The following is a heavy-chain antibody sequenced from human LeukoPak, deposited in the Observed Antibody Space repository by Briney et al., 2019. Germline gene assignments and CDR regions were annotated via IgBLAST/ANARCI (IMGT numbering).Heavy chain of an antibody. V-gene: IGHV3-30*18. J-gene: IGHJ5*02. CDR3: AKDLGIRVVVAATTFDP. Sequence: GGSLRLSCAASGFTFSSYGMHWVRQAPGKGLQWVAVISYDGSNKYYADSVKGRFTISRDNSKNTLYLQMNSLRAEDTAVYYCAKDLGIRVVVAATTFDPWGQGNLVTVSS. CDR2: ISYDGSNK. D-gene: IGHD2-15*01. CDR1: GFTFSSYG.